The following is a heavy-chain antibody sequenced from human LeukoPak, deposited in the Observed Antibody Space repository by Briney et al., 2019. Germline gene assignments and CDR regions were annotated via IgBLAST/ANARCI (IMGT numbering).Heavy chain of an antibody. V-gene: IGHV3-7*01. D-gene: IGHD4-17*01. CDR2: IKQDGSEK. J-gene: IGHJ4*02. Sequence: GGSLRLSCAASGFTFSSYWMSWVRQAPGKGLEWVANIKQDGSEKYYVDSVKGRFTISRDNAKNSLYLQMNSLRAEDTAVYYCARDQGYGDYVGVSIPFDYWGQGTLVTVSS. CDR3: ARDQGYGDYVGVSIPFDY. CDR1: GFTFSSYW.